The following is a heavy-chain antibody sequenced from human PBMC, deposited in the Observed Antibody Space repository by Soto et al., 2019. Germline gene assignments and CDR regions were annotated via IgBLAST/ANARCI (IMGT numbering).Heavy chain of an antibody. CDR3: ARHGVAAAGYNWFDP. V-gene: IGHV5-10-1*01. CDR2: IDPSDSYT. CDR1: GYSFTSYW. Sequence: PGESLKISCKGSGYSFTSYWISWVRQMPGKGLEWMGRIDPSDSYTNYSPSFQGHVTISADKSISTAYLQWSSLKASDTAMYYCARHGVAAAGYNWFDPWGQGTLVTVSS. J-gene: IGHJ5*02. D-gene: IGHD6-13*01.